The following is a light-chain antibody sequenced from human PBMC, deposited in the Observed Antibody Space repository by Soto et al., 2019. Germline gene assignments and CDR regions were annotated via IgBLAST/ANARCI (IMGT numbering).Light chain of an antibody. Sequence: QSALTQPASVSGSPGQSITISCTGASSDVGGYRHVSWYQHHPGKAPKLMIYEVSNRPSGVSNRFSGSKSGYTASLTISGLQAEDEADYYCNSQRISGARVFGTGTKVTVL. CDR1: SSDVGGYRH. CDR3: NSQRISGARV. CDR2: EVS. J-gene: IGLJ1*01. V-gene: IGLV2-14*01.